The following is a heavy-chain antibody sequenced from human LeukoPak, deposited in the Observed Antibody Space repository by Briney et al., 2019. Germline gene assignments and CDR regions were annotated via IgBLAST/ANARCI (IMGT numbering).Heavy chain of an antibody. CDR3: ARGPRILAAGSYFFDY. CDR1: GSSFKDYY. Sequence: GALRLSCAASGSSFKDYYYSWIRQAPGKGLEWVSFINVNGGAMYYADFVKGRFTISRQNAQNSVYLEMNSLRDEDTAVYYCARGPRILAAGSYFFDYWGQGSLVTVSS. CDR2: INVNGGAM. V-gene: IGHV3-11*01. J-gene: IGHJ4*02. D-gene: IGHD6-13*01.